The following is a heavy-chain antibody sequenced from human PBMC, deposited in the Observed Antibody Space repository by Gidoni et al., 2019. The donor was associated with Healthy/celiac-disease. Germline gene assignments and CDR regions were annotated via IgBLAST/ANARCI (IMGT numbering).Heavy chain of an antibody. CDR2: INAGNGNT. Sequence: QVQLVLSGAEVKKHGASVKVSCMASGYTFTSYAMPWVRQAPGQRLEWMGWINAGNGNTKYSQKFQGRVTITRDTSASTAYMELSSLRSEDTAVYYCARVAVINCSGGSCYRTHFDYWGQGTLVTVSS. CDR3: ARVAVINCSGGSCYRTHFDY. CDR1: GYTFTSYA. V-gene: IGHV1-3*01. D-gene: IGHD2-15*01. J-gene: IGHJ4*02.